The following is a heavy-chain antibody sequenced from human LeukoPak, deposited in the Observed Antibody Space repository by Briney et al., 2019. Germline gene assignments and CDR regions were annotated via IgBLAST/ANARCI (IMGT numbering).Heavy chain of an antibody. CDR1: GGSISSGSYY. J-gene: IGHJ6*03. V-gene: IGHV4-61*02. Sequence: TLSLTCTVSGGSISSGSYYWSRIRQPAGKGLEWIGRIYTSGSTNYNPSLKSRVTMSVDTSKNQFSLKLSSVTAADTAVYYCAREPPVYYYYMDVWDKGTTVTVSS. CDR2: IYTSGST. CDR3: AREPPVYYYYMDV.